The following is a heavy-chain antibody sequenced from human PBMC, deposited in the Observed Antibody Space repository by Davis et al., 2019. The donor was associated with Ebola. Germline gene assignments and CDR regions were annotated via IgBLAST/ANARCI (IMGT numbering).Heavy chain of an antibody. V-gene: IGHV3-53*05. J-gene: IGHJ4*02. D-gene: IGHD4-17*01. CDR2: IYSGGST. CDR1: GFTVSSNY. CDR3: VKGLTVTTYYYFDY. Sequence: PGGSLRLSCAASGFTVSSNYMSWVRQAPGKGLEWVSVIYSGGSTYYADSVKGRFTISRDNSKNTLYLQMSSLRAEDTAVYYCVKGLTVTTYYYFDYWGQGTLVTVSS.